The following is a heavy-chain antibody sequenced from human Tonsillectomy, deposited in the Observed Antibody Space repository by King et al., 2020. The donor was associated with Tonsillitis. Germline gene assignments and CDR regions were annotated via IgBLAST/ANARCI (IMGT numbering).Heavy chain of an antibody. J-gene: IGHJ5*02. CDR1: GYTFTGYY. CDR3: ASAYYDFWSPGVGWFDP. V-gene: IGHV1-2*02. Sequence: VQLVQSGAEVKKPGASVKVSCKASGYTFTGYYMHWVRQAPGQGLEWMGWINPNSGGTNYAQKFQGRVTMTRDTSISTADMELSRLKSDDTAVYYCASAYYDFWSPGVGWFDPWGQGTLVTVSS. D-gene: IGHD3-3*01. CDR2: INPNSGGT.